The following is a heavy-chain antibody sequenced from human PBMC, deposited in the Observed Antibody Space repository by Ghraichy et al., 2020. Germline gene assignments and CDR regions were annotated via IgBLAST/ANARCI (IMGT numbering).Heavy chain of an antibody. Sequence: GETLNISCVASGFTFSDYWMHWVRQAPGKGLVWVSHIHSDGRLTYADSVKGRFTISRDNAKNTLYLEINSLRVEDLGVYYCAREKREGIDGMDVWGQGTTVTVSS. D-gene: IGHD1-26*01. CDR2: IHSDGRLT. J-gene: IGHJ6*02. CDR3: AREKREGIDGMDV. CDR1: GFTFSDYW. V-gene: IGHV3-74*01.